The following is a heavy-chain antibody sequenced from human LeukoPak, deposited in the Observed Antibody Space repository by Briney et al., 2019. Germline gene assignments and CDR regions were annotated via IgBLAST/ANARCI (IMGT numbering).Heavy chain of an antibody. Sequence: SETLSLTCTVSGGSVSSGSYYWSWIRQPPGKGLEWIGIIYYSGNTNYNPSLKSRVTISVDTSKNQFSLKLSSVTAADTAVYYCARDQCTSTSCYALYGMDVWGKGTTVTVSS. V-gene: IGHV4-61*01. CDR1: GGSVSSGSYY. CDR2: IYYSGNT. D-gene: IGHD2-2*01. J-gene: IGHJ6*04. CDR3: ARDQCTSTSCYALYGMDV.